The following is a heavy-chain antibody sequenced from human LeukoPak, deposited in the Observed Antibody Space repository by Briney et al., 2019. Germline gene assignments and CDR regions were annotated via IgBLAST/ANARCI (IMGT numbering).Heavy chain of an antibody. V-gene: IGHV4-59*12. D-gene: IGHD6-25*01. Sequence: SETLSLTCTVSGGSISSYYWTWIRQPPGKGLEWIGYIYYSGSTNYNPSLKSRVTISVDTSKNQFSLKLSSVTAADTAVYYCARDQRDAFDIWGQGTMVTVSS. CDR3: ARDQRDAFDI. J-gene: IGHJ3*02. CDR2: IYYSGST. CDR1: GGSISSYY.